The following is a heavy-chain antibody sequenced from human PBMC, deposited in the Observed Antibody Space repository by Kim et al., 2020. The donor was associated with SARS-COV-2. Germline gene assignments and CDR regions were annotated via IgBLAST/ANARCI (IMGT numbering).Heavy chain of an antibody. V-gene: IGHV1-18*01. J-gene: IGHJ5*02. Sequence: KLQGRVTMTTDTSTSTAYMELRSLRSDDTAVYYCARDPIRGVIIDNWFDPWGQGTLVTVSS. D-gene: IGHD3-10*01. CDR3: ARDPIRGVIIDNWFDP.